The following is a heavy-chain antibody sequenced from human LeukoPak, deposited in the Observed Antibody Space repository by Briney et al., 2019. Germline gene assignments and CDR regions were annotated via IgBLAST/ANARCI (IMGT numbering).Heavy chain of an antibody. V-gene: IGHV4-34*01. J-gene: IGHJ5*02. CDR3: ARGRIAAAGRKGYNWFDP. CDR1: GGSFSGYY. Sequence: SETLSLTCAVYGGSFSGYYWSWIRQPPGKGLEWIGEINHSGSTNYNPALKSRVTISVDTSKNHLSLKLSSGSAAGTALYNCARGRIAAAGRKGYNWFDPWGQGTLVTVSS. CDR2: INHSGST. D-gene: IGHD6-13*01.